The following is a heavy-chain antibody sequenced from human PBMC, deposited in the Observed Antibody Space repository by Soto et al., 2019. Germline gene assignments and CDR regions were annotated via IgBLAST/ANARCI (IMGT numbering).Heavy chain of an antibody. CDR3: VRALPAHQASFWYGMDV. CDR2: ISSSSNTI. V-gene: IGHV3-48*02. Sequence: EVQLVESGGGLVQPGGSLRLSCAASGFTFSSYSINWVRQAPGKGLQWISYISSSSNTIYYADSVKGRFTTSRDYAKNSRYLRVNSLTDEDTAVYYSVRALPAHQASFWYGMDVWGQGSKVTVSS. J-gene: IGHJ6*02. CDR1: GFTFSSYS.